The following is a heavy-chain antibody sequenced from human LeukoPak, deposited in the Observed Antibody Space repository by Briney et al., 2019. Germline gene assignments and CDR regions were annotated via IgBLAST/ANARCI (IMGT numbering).Heavy chain of an antibody. CDR1: GFTFSSYW. Sequence: GGSLRLSCAASGFTFSSYWMHWVRQAPGKGLVWVSRVNGDGSSTTYADSVKGRFTISRDNVKNTLYLQMNNLRVEDTAVYYCAKDTVTHGAPGYYYGMDVWGQGTTVTVSS. J-gene: IGHJ6*02. D-gene: IGHD4-11*01. CDR3: AKDTVTHGAPGYYYGMDV. CDR2: VNGDGSST. V-gene: IGHV3-74*01.